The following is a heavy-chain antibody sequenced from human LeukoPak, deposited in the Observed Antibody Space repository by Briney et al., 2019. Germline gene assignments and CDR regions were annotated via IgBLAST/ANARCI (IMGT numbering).Heavy chain of an antibody. V-gene: IGHV4-59*01. D-gene: IGHD6-13*01. Sequence: SETLSLTCTVSGGSISSYYWSWIRQPPGKGLEWIGYIYYSGSTNYNPSLKSRVTISVDTSKNQFSLKLSSVTAADTAVYYCARDRSLAAAGSFDYRGQGTLVTVSS. CDR3: ARDRSLAAAGSFDY. J-gene: IGHJ4*02. CDR2: IYYSGST. CDR1: GGSISSYY.